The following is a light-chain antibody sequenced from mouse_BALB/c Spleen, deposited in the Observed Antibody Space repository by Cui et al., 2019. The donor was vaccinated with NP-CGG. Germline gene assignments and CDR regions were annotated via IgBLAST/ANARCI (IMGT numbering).Light chain of an antibody. CDR2: GTN. CDR3: ALWYSNHWV. J-gene: IGLJ1*01. Sequence: QAVLTQESAPTTSPGETVTTPLRSSTGACTTSNYTNWVQEKPDHLFTGLIGGTNNRAPGVPARFSGSLIGDKAALTITGTQTEDEAIYFCALWYSNHWVFGGGTKLTVL. CDR1: TGACTTSNY. V-gene: IGLV1*01.